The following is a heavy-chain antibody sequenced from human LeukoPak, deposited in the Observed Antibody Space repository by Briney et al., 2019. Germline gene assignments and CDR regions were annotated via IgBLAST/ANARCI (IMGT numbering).Heavy chain of an antibody. CDR1: GGSISSYY. V-gene: IGHV4-59*08. Sequence: SETLSLTCTVSGGSISSYYWSWIRQPPGKGLEWIGYIYYSGSTNYNPPLKSRVTISIDTSKKQFSLKLSSVTAADTAVYYCARRVWGNASPYCTNGVCYKGGYYYGMDVWGQGTTVTVSS. J-gene: IGHJ6*02. D-gene: IGHD2-8*01. CDR3: ARRVWGNASPYCTNGVCYKGGYYYGMDV. CDR2: IYYSGST.